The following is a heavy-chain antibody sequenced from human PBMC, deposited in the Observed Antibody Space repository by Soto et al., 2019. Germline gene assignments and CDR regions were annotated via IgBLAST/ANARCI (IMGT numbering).Heavy chain of an antibody. CDR3: ARDRPAMTTLTTGLDY. Sequence: QVQLVQSGAEVKTPGSSVKVSCKASGGTFSRYAISCVRQAPGQGLEWMGGILPIFGTANYAQKFQGRVTITADESTSTAYRELSSLRSEDTAVYYGARDRPAMTTLTTGLDYWGQGTLVTVSS. CDR2: ILPIFGTA. J-gene: IGHJ4*02. CDR1: GGTFSRYA. V-gene: IGHV1-69*01. D-gene: IGHD4-17*01.